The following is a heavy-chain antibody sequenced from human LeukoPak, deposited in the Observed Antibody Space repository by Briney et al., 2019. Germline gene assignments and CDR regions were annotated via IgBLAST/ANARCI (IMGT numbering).Heavy chain of an antibody. CDR1: GFTFSSYW. D-gene: IGHD2-15*01. CDR2: INSDGSNA. V-gene: IGHV3-74*01. Sequence: GGSLRLSCAASGFTFSSYWVHWVRQAPGKGLVWVSHINSDGSNANYADSVKGRFTIFRDNAKNTLYLQMDSLRAEDTAVYYCARFRVAAVTTGFDYWGQGTLVTVSS. CDR3: ARFRVAAVTTGFDY. J-gene: IGHJ4*02.